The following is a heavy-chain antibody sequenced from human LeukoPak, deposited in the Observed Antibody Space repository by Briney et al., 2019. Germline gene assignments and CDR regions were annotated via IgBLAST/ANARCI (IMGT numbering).Heavy chain of an antibody. CDR3: ATSYCSSTSCYAAAWFDP. CDR1: GGSISSYY. J-gene: IGHJ5*02. CDR2: INHSGST. D-gene: IGHD2-2*01. V-gene: IGHV4-34*01. Sequence: SETLSLTCTVSGGSISSYYWSWIRQPPGKGLEWIGEINHSGSTNYNPSLKSRVTISVDTSKNQFSLKLSSVTAADTAVYYCATSYCSSTSCYAAAWFDPWGQGTLVTVSS.